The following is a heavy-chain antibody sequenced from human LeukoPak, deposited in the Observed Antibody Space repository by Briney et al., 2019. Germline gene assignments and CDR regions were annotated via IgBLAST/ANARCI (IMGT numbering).Heavy chain of an antibody. Sequence: SETLSLTCTVSGGSISSYYWSWIRQPPGKGLEWIGYIYYSGSTNYNPSLKSRVTISVDTSKNQFSLKLSSVTAADTAVYYCARGSYEILTGYYYYFDYWGQGTLVTVSS. CDR1: GGSISSYY. J-gene: IGHJ4*02. V-gene: IGHV4-59*01. D-gene: IGHD3-9*01. CDR2: IYYSGST. CDR3: ARGSYEILTGYYYYFDY.